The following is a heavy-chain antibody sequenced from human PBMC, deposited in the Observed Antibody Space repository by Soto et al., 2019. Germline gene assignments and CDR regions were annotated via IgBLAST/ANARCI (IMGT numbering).Heavy chain of an antibody. Sequence: QVQLQESGPGLVKPSQTLSLTCTVSGGSISSGGYYWSWIRQHPGKGLEWIGYIYYSGSTYYNPSLKSRVTISVHTSKNQSSLKLSSVTAADTAVYYCARYGEYSSSGGLSFDYWGQGTLVTVSS. J-gene: IGHJ4*02. CDR2: IYYSGST. D-gene: IGHD6-13*01. CDR1: GGSISSGGYY. V-gene: IGHV4-31*03. CDR3: ARYGEYSSSGGLSFDY.